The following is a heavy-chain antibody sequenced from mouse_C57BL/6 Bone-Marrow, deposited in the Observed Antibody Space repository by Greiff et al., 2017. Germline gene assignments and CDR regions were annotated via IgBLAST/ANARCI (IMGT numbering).Heavy chain of an antibody. D-gene: IGHD1-1*02. CDR3: ARGPYYGRRRGAMDY. V-gene: IGHV1-72*01. CDR1: GYTFTSYW. Sequence: QVQLQQPGAELVKPGASVKLSCKASGYTFTSYWLHWVKQRPGRGLEWIGRIDPNSGGTKYHEKFKSTDTLTVDTPCSTAYMQHSSLTSEDSAVYYCARGPYYGRRRGAMDYWGQGTSVTVSS. J-gene: IGHJ4*01. CDR2: IDPNSGGT.